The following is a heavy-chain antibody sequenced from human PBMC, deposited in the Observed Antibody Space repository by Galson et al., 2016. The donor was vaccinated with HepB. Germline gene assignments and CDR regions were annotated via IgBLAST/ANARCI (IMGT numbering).Heavy chain of an antibody. CDR3: ARDPANWNDGHHDVFDV. J-gene: IGHJ3*01. V-gene: IGHV3-30*04. Sequence: SGFKFRSYSLHWVRQAPGKGLEWVAMLFYDGNNEYYADSVRGRFTISRDNSKNTLYLQMSSLRTEDTAVYYCARDPANWNDGHHDVFDVWGQGAMVTVSS. CDR2: LFYDGNNE. CDR1: GFKFRSYS. D-gene: IGHD1-1*01.